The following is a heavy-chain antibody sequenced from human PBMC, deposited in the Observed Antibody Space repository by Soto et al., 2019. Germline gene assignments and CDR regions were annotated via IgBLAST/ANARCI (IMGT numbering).Heavy chain of an antibody. V-gene: IGHV4-31*11. J-gene: IGHJ3*02. CDR1: DGSISSDGYY. Sequence: VQLQESGPGLVKPSQTLSLTCAVSDGSISSDGYYWSWIRQHPGKGLEWLGSIYYSGSTYYNPSLKSRVTMSVDTSKIQFSLNLSSVTAADTAVYYCAKRDSSGWYVGAFDIWGQGTMVTVSS. D-gene: IGHD6-19*01. CDR3: AKRDSSGWYVGAFDI. CDR2: IYYSGST.